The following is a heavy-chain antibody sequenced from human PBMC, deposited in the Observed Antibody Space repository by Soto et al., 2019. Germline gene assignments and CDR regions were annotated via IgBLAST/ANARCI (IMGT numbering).Heavy chain of an antibody. D-gene: IGHD6-6*01. CDR3: ARSKAARMVYYYMDV. V-gene: IGHV4-59*08. Sequence: SETLSLTCTVSGGSISSYYWSWIRQPPGKGLEWIGYIYYSGSTNYNPSPKSRVTISVDTSKNQFSLKLSSVTAADTAVYYCARSKAARMVYYYMDVWGKGTTVTVSS. CDR2: IYYSGST. J-gene: IGHJ6*03. CDR1: GGSISSYY.